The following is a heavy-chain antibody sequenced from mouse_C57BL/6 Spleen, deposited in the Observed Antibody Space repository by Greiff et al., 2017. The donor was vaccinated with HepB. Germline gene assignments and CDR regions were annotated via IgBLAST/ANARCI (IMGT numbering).Heavy chain of an antibody. CDR1: GYTFTDYE. D-gene: IGHD2-3*01. J-gene: IGHJ3*01. V-gene: IGHV1-15*01. CDR2: IDPETGGT. Sequence: QVQLQQSGAELVRPGASVTLSCKASGYTFTDYEMHWVKQTPVHGLEWMGAIDPETGGTAYNQKFKGKAILTADKSSRTADMELRSQTSEDSAVYYCTRILSPFAYWGQGTLVTVSA. CDR3: TRILSPFAY.